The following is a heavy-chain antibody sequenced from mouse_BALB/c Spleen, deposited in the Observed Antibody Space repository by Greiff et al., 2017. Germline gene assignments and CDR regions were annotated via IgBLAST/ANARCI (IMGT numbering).Heavy chain of an antibody. CDR3: ARGDYDGSSYAMDY. D-gene: IGHD2-4*01. CDR1: GFTFSSYA. CDR2: ISSGGGT. V-gene: IGHV5-6-5*01. Sequence: EVQRVESGGGLVKPGGSLKLSCAASGFTFSSYAMSWVRQTPEKRLEWVASISSGGGTYYPDSVKGRFTISRDNARNILYLQMSSLRSEDTAMYYCARGDYDGSSYAMDYWGQGTSVTVSS. J-gene: IGHJ4*01.